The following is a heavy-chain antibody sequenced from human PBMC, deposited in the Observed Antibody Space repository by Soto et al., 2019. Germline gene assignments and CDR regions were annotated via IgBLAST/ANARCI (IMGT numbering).Heavy chain of an antibody. J-gene: IGHJ5*02. D-gene: IGHD3-16*01. CDR1: GDSISRSCYY. CDR3: AKVGGNWFDP. V-gene: IGHV4-31*03. Sequence: PSETLSLTCTVSGDSISRSCYYWSWIRQHPGKGLEWIGYIYYSGSTYYNPSLKSRVIISQDTSKNQFSLKLSSVTAADTALYYCAKVGGNWFDPWGQGTLVTVSS. CDR2: IYYSGST.